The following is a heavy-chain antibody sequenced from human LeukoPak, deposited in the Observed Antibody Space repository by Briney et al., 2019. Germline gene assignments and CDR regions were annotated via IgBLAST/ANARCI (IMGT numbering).Heavy chain of an antibody. J-gene: IGHJ3*02. CDR3: ARGLDECGSSCSLNI. V-gene: IGHV4-61*02. CDR1: GGSISSGSYY. Sequence: PSETLSLTCTVSGGSISSGSYYWSWIRQPAGKGLEWIGRIYTSGSTNYNPSLKSRVTISVDTSKNQFSLKLSSVTAADTAVYYCARGLDECGSSCSLNIWGQGTMVTVSS. CDR2: IYTSGST. D-gene: IGHD6-13*01.